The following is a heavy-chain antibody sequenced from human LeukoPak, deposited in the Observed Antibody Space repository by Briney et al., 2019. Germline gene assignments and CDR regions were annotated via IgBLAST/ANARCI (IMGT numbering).Heavy chain of an antibody. D-gene: IGHD3-3*01. CDR2: IYYSGST. J-gene: IGHJ4*02. Sequence: SETLSLTCTVSGGSISSSSYYWGWIRQPPGKGLEWIGSIYYSGSTYYNPSLKSRVTISVDTSKNQFSLKLSSVTAADTAVYYCARQSNRSGYDYWGQGTLVTVSS. CDR1: GGSISSSSYY. V-gene: IGHV4-39*01. CDR3: ARQSNRSGYDY.